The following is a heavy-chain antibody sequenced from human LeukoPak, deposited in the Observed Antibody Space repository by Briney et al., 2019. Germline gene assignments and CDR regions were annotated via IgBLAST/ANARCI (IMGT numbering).Heavy chain of an antibody. J-gene: IGHJ4*02. V-gene: IGHV3-7*05. CDR3: ARIGYSSSSLDY. Sequence: GGSLRLSCAASGFTFTNYRMSWVPQAPGEGLQWVANFKQDGGQKYYLDSVKGRFTISRDNAKNLVYLQMNSRRLEDTAVYFCARIGYSSSSLDYWGQGTLVTVSS. D-gene: IGHD6-6*01. CDR1: GFTFTNYR. CDR2: FKQDGGQK.